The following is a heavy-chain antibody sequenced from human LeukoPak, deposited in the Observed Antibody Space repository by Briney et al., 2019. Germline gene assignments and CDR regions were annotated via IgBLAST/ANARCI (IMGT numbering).Heavy chain of an antibody. CDR2: IYYSGNT. V-gene: IGHV4-59*01. Sequence: SETLSLTCTVSGGSISSYYWSWIRQPPGKGLEWIGYIYYSGNTNYNPSLKSRVTISVDTSKNQFSLKLSSVTAADTAVYYCARDSSGWYHWFDPWGQGILVTVSS. D-gene: IGHD6-19*01. CDR1: GGSISSYY. CDR3: ARDSSGWYHWFDP. J-gene: IGHJ5*02.